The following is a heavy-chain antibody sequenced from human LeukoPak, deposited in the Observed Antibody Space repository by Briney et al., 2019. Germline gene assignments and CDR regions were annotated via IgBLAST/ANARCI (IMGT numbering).Heavy chain of an antibody. CDR2: ISSSSSSYI. J-gene: IGHJ6*02. CDR1: GFTFSSYS. V-gene: IGHV3-21*01. Sequence: GGSLRLSCAASGFTFSSYSMNWVRQAPGKGLEWVSPISSSSSSYIYYADSVKGRFTISRDNAKNSLYLQMNSLRAEDTAVYYCARTTTVTPRYHYYGMDVWGQGTTVTVSS. CDR3: ARTTTVTPRYHYYGMDV. D-gene: IGHD4-17*01.